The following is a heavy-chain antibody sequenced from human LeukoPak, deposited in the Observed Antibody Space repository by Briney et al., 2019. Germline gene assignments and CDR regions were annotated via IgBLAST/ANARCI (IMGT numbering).Heavy chain of an antibody. D-gene: IGHD3-16*01. CDR1: GGSIGSYY. Sequence: SETLSLTCTVSGGSIGSYYWSWIRQPPGKGLEWIGYIYYSGSTNYNPSLKSRGTISVDTSKNQFSLKLSSVTAADTAVYYCARAPIMITFGGALPFDYWGQGTLVTVSS. J-gene: IGHJ4*02. CDR2: IYYSGST. CDR3: ARAPIMITFGGALPFDY. V-gene: IGHV4-59*01.